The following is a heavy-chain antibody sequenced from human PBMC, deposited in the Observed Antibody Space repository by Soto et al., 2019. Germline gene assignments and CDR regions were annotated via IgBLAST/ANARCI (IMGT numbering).Heavy chain of an antibody. CDR3: ARGQQLDYYYYGMDV. V-gene: IGHV4-30-4*01. D-gene: IGHD6-13*01. CDR2: IYYSGST. J-gene: IGHJ6*02. Sequence: TLSLTCTVSGGSISSGDYYWSWIRQPPGKGLEWIGYIYYSGSTYYNPSLKSRVTISVDTSKNQFSLKLSSVTAADTAVYYCARGQQLDYYYYGMDVWGQGTTVTVSS. CDR1: GGSISSGDYY.